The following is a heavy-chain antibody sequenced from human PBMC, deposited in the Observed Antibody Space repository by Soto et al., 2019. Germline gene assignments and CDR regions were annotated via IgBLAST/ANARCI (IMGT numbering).Heavy chain of an antibody. V-gene: IGHV3-66*04. J-gene: IGHJ5*02. CDR2: IYSGGNT. D-gene: IGHD2-15*01. CDR3: ARPRWQLYNWFDP. Sequence: EVQVVESGGDLVQPGGSLRLSCAASGFSVSGNYMSWVRQAPGMGLEWVSAIYSGGNTYYADSVKGRFTISRDNSKNTLYLQMNSLRAEDTAVYYCARPRWQLYNWFDPWGQGTLVTVS. CDR1: GFSVSGNY.